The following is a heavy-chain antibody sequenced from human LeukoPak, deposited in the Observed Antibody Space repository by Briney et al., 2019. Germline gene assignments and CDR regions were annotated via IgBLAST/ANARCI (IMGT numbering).Heavy chain of an antibody. CDR3: ARGPPTVGATRRLYYYYYMDV. CDR1: GYSISSGYY. D-gene: IGHD1-26*01. CDR2: IYHSGST. Sequence: SETLSLTCTVSGYSISSGYYWGWIRQPPGKGLEWIGSIYHSGSTYYNPSLKSRVTISVDTSKNQFSLKLSSVTAADTAVYYCARGPPTVGATRRLYYYYYMDVWGKGTTVTISS. V-gene: IGHV4-38-2*02. J-gene: IGHJ6*03.